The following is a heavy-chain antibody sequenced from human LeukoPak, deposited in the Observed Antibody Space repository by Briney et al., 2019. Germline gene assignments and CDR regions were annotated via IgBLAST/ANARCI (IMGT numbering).Heavy chain of an antibody. J-gene: IGHJ5*02. D-gene: IGHD3-3*01. CDR1: GDSISSGDYY. CDR2: IYTSGRT. V-gene: IGHV4-61*02. CDR3: ARGTDFWNGYPSWFDP. Sequence: PSETLSLTCTVSGDSISSGDYYWSWIRQPAGKGLEWIGRIYTSGRTNYNPSLKSRVTISVDTSKNQFSLKLRSVTAADTAVYYCARGTDFWNGYPSWFDPWGQGTLVTVSS.